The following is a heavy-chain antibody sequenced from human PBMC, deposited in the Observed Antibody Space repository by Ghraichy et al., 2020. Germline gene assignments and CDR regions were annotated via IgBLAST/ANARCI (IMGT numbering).Heavy chain of an antibody. CDR1: GDSIISSSYY. D-gene: IGHD2-15*01. CDR2: IYYSGTT. Sequence: SETLSLTCSVSGDSIISSSYYWDWIRQPPGKGLEWIGSIYYSGTTYYSPPLKTRVTVSIDTSKKQFSLRLNSVTATDTAVYYCARRAGGYQYFYGLDVWGQGTTVIVSS. V-gene: IGHV4-39*01. CDR3: ARRAGGYQYFYGLDV. J-gene: IGHJ6*02.